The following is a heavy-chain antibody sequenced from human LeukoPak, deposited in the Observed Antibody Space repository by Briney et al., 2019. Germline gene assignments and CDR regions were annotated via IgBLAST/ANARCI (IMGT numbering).Heavy chain of an antibody. CDR1: GGSFSGYY. V-gene: IGHV4-34*01. CDR3: ARRKITFGGVIVYYFDY. CDR2: INHSGST. Sequence: SETLSLTCAVYGGSFSGYYWSWIRQPPGKGLEWIGEINHSGSTNYNPSLKSRVTISVGTSKNQFSLKLSSVTAADTAVYYCARRKITFGGVIVYYFDYWGQGTLVTVSS. J-gene: IGHJ4*02. D-gene: IGHD3-16*02.